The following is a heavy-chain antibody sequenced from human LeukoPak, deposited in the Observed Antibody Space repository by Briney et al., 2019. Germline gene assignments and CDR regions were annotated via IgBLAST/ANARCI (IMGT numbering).Heavy chain of an antibody. D-gene: IGHD6-13*01. V-gene: IGHV4-34*01. Sequence: PSETLSLTCAVYGGSFSGYYWSWIRQPPGKGLEWIGEINHSGSTNYNPSLKSRVTISVDTSKNQFSLKLSSVTAADTAVYYCARPTGYSNSFPFDSWGQGTLVTVAS. CDR2: INHSGST. J-gene: IGHJ4*02. CDR3: ARPTGYSNSFPFDS. CDR1: GGSFSGYY.